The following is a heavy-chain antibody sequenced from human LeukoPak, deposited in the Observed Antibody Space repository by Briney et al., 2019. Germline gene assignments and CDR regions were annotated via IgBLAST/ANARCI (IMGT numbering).Heavy chain of an antibody. J-gene: IGHJ4*02. Sequence: QGGGSLRLSCAASGIIPTHHAMSWVRQAPGKGLEWVSAISGGGDITFYADSVRGRFTISRDHDENTLYLQMNNLRGDDTAVYYCATERGTGVFTNFDYWGQGTLVTVSS. CDR3: ATERGTGVFTNFDY. D-gene: IGHD3/OR15-3a*01. CDR1: GIIPTHHA. CDR2: ISGGGDIT. V-gene: IGHV3-23*01.